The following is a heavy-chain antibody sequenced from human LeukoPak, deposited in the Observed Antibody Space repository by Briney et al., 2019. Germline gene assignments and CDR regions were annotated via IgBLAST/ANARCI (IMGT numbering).Heavy chain of an antibody. CDR3: ARGVTMIGRLRCDP. CDR1: AYSISSAYY. Sequence: SETLSLTCSVAAYSISSAYYGGWPRQPPGKGLEWIGRIYHSGSSYYNPSLKSRVTLSVDTSKNQFSVKLRSVTAADTVVYFCARGVTMIGRLRCDPWGQGPLVTVSS. D-gene: IGHD3-22*01. CDR2: IYHSGSS. J-gene: IGHJ5*02. V-gene: IGHV4-38-2*02.